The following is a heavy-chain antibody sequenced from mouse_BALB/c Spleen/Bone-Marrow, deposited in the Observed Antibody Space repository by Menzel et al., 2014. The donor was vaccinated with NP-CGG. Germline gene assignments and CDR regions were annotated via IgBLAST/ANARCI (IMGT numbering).Heavy chain of an antibody. V-gene: IGHV14-3*02. CDR1: GFNIKDTY. CDR3: ARWELGRALFAY. J-gene: IGHJ3*01. CDR2: IDPANGNT. Sequence: VQLQQPGAELVKPGASVKLSCTASGFNIKDTYMHWVKQRPEQGLEWIGRIDPANGNTKYDPKFQGKATITADTSSNTAYLQLSSLTSEDTAVYYCARWELGRALFAYWGQGTLVTVSA. D-gene: IGHD4-1*01.